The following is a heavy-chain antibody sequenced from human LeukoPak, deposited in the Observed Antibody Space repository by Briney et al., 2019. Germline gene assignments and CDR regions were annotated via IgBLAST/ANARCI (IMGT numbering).Heavy chain of an antibody. D-gene: IGHD3-22*01. J-gene: IGHJ6*03. V-gene: IGHV3-11*04. CDR2: ISSSGSAI. Sequence: GGSLRLSCAASGFTFSDYYMSWIRQAPGKGLEWLSHISSSGSAIYYADSVKGRFTISRNNAKNSLYLQMNSLRAEDTAVYYCARVPPRLLVHYYYYMDVWGKGTTVTVSS. CDR1: GFTFSDYY. CDR3: ARVPPRLLVHYYYYMDV.